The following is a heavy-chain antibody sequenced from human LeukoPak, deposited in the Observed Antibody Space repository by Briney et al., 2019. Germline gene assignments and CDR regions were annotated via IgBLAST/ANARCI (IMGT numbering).Heavy chain of an antibody. V-gene: IGHV1-69*04. CDR2: IIPILGIA. CDR1: GGTFSSYA. CDR3: ARGMAMVRGVTSFHY. J-gene: IGHJ4*02. Sequence: SVKVSCKASGGTFSSYAISWVRQAPGQGLEWMGRIIPILGIANYAQKFQGRVTITADKSTSTAYMELSSLRSEDTAVYYCARGMAMVRGVTSFHYWGQGTLVTVSS. D-gene: IGHD3-10*01.